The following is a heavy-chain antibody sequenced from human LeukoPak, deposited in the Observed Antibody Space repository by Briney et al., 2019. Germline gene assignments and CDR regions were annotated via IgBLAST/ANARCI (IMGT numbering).Heavy chain of an antibody. CDR3: ARAGHVVPAAEDGWDYYYGMDV. CDR1: GGTFSSYA. D-gene: IGHD2-2*01. Sequence: SVKVSCKASGGTFSSYAISWVRQAPGQGLEWMGGIIPIFGTANYAQKFQGRVTITADESTSTAYMELSSLRSEDTAVYYCARAGHVVPAAEDGWDYYYGMDVWGQGTTVTVSS. CDR2: IIPIFGTA. V-gene: IGHV1-69*13. J-gene: IGHJ6*02.